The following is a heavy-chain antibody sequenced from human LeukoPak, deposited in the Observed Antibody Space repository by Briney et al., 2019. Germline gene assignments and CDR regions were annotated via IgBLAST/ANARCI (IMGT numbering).Heavy chain of an antibody. J-gene: IGHJ4*02. CDR1: GFTFSGYW. CDR2: TNRDDSDT. V-gene: IGHV3-74*01. D-gene: IGHD3-22*01. Sequence: PGGSLRLSCAASGFTFSGYWMHWVRQAPGKGLVLVSRTNRDDSDTSYADSVKGRFTISRDKAKSTLYLQMNSLRVEDTAVYYCARSANYFDTSGQDYWGQGTLVTVSS. CDR3: ARSANYFDTSGQDY.